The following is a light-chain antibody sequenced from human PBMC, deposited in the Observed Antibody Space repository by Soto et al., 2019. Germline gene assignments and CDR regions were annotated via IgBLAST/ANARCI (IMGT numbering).Light chain of an antibody. Sequence: IQMTQSPSSLSASVGDRVTITCRASQSISRNLNWYQQKPGKAPELLIYTASNLQSGVPSRFSGSGSGTDFALTISSLQHEDSAVYYCQQSHSSPFSFGGGTKVEFK. CDR3: QQSHSSPFS. V-gene: IGKV1-39*01. CDR1: QSISRN. J-gene: IGKJ4*01. CDR2: TAS.